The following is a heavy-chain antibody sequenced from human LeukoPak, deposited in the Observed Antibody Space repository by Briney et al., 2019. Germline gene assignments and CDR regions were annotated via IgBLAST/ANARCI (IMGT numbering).Heavy chain of an antibody. CDR2: NNHSGST. CDR3: ARRRFRYYGSGSSGYFDY. V-gene: IGHV4-34*01. D-gene: IGHD3-10*01. J-gene: IGHJ4*02. CDR1: GGSFSGYY. Sequence: SETLSLTCAVYGGSFSGYYWGWIRPPPGKGLGWIGENNHSGSTNYNPSLKSRVTISVDTSKNQFSLKLSSVTAADTAVYYCARRRFRYYGSGSSGYFDYWGQGTLVTVSS.